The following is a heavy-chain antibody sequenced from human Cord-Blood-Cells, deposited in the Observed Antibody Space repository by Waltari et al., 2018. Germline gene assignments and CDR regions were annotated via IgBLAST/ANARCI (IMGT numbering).Heavy chain of an antibody. CDR3: ARGGSYDFWSGYYEWFDP. Sequence: EVQLVESGGGLVQPGGSLRLSCAASGFPFSSYWLHWVRQAPGKGLVWVSRINSDGSSTSYADSVKGRFTISRDNAKNTLYLQMNSLRAEDTAVYYCARGGSYDFWSGYYEWFDPWGQGTLVTVSS. D-gene: IGHD3-3*01. CDR2: INSDGSST. V-gene: IGHV3-74*01. CDR1: GFPFSSYW. J-gene: IGHJ5*02.